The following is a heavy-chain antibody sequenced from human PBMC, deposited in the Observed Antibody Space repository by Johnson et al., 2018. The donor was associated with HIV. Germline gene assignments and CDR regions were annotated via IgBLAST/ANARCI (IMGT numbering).Heavy chain of an antibody. V-gene: IGHV3-30*03. CDR1: GFTFSTYG. CDR3: AREFNIVAAGLGDAFDI. Sequence: QVQLVESGGGVVQPGRSLRLSCAASGFTFSTYGMHWVRQAPGKGLEWVAVISFDGSNKNYADSVKGRFTISRYNSKSTLYLQMNSLRAEDTAVYYCAREFNIVAAGLGDAFDIWGQGTMVTVSS. D-gene: IGHD6-13*01. CDR2: ISFDGSNK. J-gene: IGHJ3*02.